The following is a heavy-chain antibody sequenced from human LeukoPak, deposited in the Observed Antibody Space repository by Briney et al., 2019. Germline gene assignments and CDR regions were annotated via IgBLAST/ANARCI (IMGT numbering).Heavy chain of an antibody. J-gene: IGHJ4*02. D-gene: IGHD3-3*01. CDR3: ARDLPHPFGVVSSYFDY. CDR2: IKQDGSEK. CDR1: GFTFSSYW. V-gene: IGHV3-7*01. Sequence: GGSLRLSCAASGFTFSSYWMSWVRQAPGKGLEWVANIKQDGSEKYYVDSVKGRFTISRDNAKNSLYLQMNSLRAEDTAVYYCARDLPHPFGVVSSYFDYWGQGTLVTVSS.